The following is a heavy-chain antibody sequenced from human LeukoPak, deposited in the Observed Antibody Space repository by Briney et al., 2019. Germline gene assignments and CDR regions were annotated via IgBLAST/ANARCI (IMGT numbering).Heavy chain of an antibody. J-gene: IGHJ3*02. CDR3: ARGVYAFDI. D-gene: IGHD5/OR15-5a*01. CDR1: GFTFTSHW. Sequence: PGGSLRLSCIASGFTFTSHWMTWVRQAPGKGLEWVANIREDGGEIYYLDSVEARFTISRDNVKNSLYLLMNSLRAEDTAVYYCARGVYAFDIWGQGTMVTVSS. CDR2: IREDGGEI. V-gene: IGHV3-7*04.